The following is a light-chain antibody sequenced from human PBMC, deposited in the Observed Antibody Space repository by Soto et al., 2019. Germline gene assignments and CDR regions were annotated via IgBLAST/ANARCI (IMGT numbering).Light chain of an antibody. Sequence: QSVLTQPPSASGSAGQSVTISCTGTSTDVGGYNYFSWYQQHPGKAPKLMIYEVSKRPSGVPDRFSGSKSGNTASLTVSGLQAEDAADYYCSSYAGNNIHYVFGTGTKVTVL. V-gene: IGLV2-8*01. CDR3: SSYAGNNIHYV. CDR1: STDVGGYNY. J-gene: IGLJ1*01. CDR2: EVS.